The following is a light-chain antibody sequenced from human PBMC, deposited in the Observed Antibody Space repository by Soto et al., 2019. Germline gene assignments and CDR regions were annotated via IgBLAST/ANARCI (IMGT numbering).Light chain of an antibody. CDR2: AAS. V-gene: IGKV1-6*02. CDR1: QGITSY. Sequence: AIQLTQSPSSLSASVRDRVTITCRASQGITSYLAWYQQKPGKAPKLLLYAASTLQSGVPSRFSGSGSGTDFTLTISSLQPEDFATYYCLQDYNYPWTFGQGTKVDIK. CDR3: LQDYNYPWT. J-gene: IGKJ1*01.